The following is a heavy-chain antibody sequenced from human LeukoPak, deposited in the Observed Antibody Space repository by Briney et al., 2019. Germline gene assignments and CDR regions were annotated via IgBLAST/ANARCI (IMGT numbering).Heavy chain of an antibody. CDR3: ARDLKGLRLGELSFDY. V-gene: IGHV1-46*01. J-gene: IGHJ4*02. CDR1: GYTFTSYY. D-gene: IGHD3-16*02. Sequence: GASVKVSCKASGYTFTSYYMHWVRQAPGKGLEGLGIINPSGGSTSYAQKFQGRVTMTRDTSTSTVYMELSSLRSEDTAVYYCARDLKGLRLGELSFDYWGQGTLVTVSS. CDR2: INPSGGST.